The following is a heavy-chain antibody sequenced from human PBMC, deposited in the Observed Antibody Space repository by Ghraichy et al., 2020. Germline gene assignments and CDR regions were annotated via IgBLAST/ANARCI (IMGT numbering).Heavy chain of an antibody. J-gene: IGHJ4*02. Sequence: SETLSLTCAVYGGSFSGYYWSWIRQPPGKGLEWIGEINHSGSTNYNPSLKSRVTISVDTSKNQFSLKLSSVTAADTAVYYCARMARVAARDYWGQGTLVTVSS. D-gene: IGHD6-6*01. CDR2: INHSGST. V-gene: IGHV4-34*01. CDR3: ARMARVAARDY. CDR1: GGSFSGYY.